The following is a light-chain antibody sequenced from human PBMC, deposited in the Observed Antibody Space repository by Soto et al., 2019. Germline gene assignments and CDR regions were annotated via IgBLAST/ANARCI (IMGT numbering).Light chain of an antibody. CDR3: SSYTSDSTYV. J-gene: IGLJ1*01. V-gene: IGLV2-14*01. CDR1: SSDVGGYNY. Sequence: QSVLTQPASVSGSPGQSITISCTGTSSDVGGYNYVSWYQEHPGKAPKLMIYDVSNRPSGVSNHFSGSKSGNTASLTISGLQAEDEADYYCSSYTSDSTYVFGTGTKVTVL. CDR2: DVS.